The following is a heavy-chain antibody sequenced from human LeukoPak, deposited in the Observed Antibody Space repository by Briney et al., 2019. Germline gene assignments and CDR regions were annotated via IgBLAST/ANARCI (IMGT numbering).Heavy chain of an antibody. Sequence: TGGSLRLSCAASAFTVITNDMTWVRQAPGKGREWVSVLYSDGNTKYADSVQGRFTISRDNSKNTLYLEMNSLSPDDTAVYYCARGVEPLAANTLAYWGQGTLVTVSS. CDR1: AFTVITND. CDR3: ARGVEPLAANTLAY. J-gene: IGHJ4*02. CDR2: LYSDGNT. D-gene: IGHD1-14*01. V-gene: IGHV3-53*01.